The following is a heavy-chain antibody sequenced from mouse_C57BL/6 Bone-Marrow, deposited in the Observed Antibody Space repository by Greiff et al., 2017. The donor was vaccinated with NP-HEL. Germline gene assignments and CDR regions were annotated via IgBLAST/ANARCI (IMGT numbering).Heavy chain of an antibody. J-gene: IGHJ1*03. CDR2: IYPGSGNT. V-gene: IGHV1-66*01. CDR3: ARVYGHWYFDV. D-gene: IGHD1-1*01. Sequence: VQLQESGPELVKPGASVKISCKASGYSFTSYYIHWVKQRPGQGLEWIGWIYPGSGNTKYNEKFKGKATLTADTSSSTAYMQLSSLTSEDSAVYYCARVYGHWYFDVWGTGTTVTVSS. CDR1: GYSFTSYY.